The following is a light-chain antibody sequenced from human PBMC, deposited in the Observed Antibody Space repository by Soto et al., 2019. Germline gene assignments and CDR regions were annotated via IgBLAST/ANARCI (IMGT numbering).Light chain of an antibody. V-gene: IGKV1-39*01. J-gene: IGKJ1*01. CDR1: QSISTY. Sequence: DIQMTQSPSPLSASVGDRVTITCRASQSISTYLNWYQQKPGKAPKLLIYGASSLQSGVPSRFSGSGSGTDFTLTISSLQPEDFGTYYCQQSFSTPRTFVQGTKVEIK. CDR3: QQSFSTPRT. CDR2: GAS.